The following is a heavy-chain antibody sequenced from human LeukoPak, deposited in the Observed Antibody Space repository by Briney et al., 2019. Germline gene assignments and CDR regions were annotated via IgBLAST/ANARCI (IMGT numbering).Heavy chain of an antibody. CDR3: ARVGQLGGYGMDV. CDR2: IYYSGST. D-gene: IGHD5-18*01. Sequence: PSETLSLTRTVSGGSISSGDYYWSWIRQPPGKGLEWIGYIYYSGSTYYNPSVKSRVTISVDTSKNQFSLKLSYVTAADTAVYYCARVGQLGGYGMDVWGQGTTVTVSS. V-gene: IGHV4-30-4*01. J-gene: IGHJ6*02. CDR1: GGSISSGDYY.